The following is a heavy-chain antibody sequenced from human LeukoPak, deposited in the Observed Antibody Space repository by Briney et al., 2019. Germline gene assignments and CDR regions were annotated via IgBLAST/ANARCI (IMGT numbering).Heavy chain of an antibody. CDR1: GFAVSSNY. CDR2: IYSGGST. CDR3: ARDRIEDYYYGMDV. Sequence: GGSLRLSCAASGFAVSSNYMSWVRRAPGKGLEWVSVIYSGGSTYYADSVKGRFTISRDNSKNTLYLQMNSLRAEDTAVYYCARDRIEDYYYGMDVWGHGTTVTVSS. J-gene: IGHJ6*02. V-gene: IGHV3-66*02. D-gene: IGHD2-15*01.